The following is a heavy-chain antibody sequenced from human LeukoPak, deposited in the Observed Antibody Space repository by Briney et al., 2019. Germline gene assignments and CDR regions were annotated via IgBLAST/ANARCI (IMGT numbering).Heavy chain of an antibody. Sequence: ASVKVSCKASGYTFTGYYMHWVRQAPGQGLEWMGWINPNSGGTNYAQKFQGRVTMTRDTSISTAYMELSRLRSDDTAVYYCARDKHGDWLQGDDAFDIWGQGTMVTVSS. CDR1: GYTFTGYY. V-gene: IGHV1-2*02. D-gene: IGHD5-24*01. CDR3: ARDKHGDWLQGDDAFDI. J-gene: IGHJ3*02. CDR2: INPNSGGT.